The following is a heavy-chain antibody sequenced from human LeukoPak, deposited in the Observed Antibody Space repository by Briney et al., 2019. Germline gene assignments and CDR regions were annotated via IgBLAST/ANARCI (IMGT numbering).Heavy chain of an antibody. J-gene: IGHJ6*03. CDR1: GYSISSGYF. V-gene: IGHV4-38-2*02. CDR3: ARVSGSGLAYYYYYMDV. Sequence: KASETLSLTCTVPGYSISSGYFWGWIRLPPGKGLEWIGSIHHSGSTYYNPSLKSRVTISVDTSKNQFSLKLSSVPAADTAVYYCARVSGSGLAYYYYYMDVWGKGTTVTVSS. CDR2: IHHSGST. D-gene: IGHD3-10*01.